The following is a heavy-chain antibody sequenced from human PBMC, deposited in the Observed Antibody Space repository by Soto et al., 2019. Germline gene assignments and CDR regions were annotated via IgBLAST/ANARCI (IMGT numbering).Heavy chain of an antibody. CDR3: AKDKGGKQWLAYYFDY. Sequence: EVQLLESGGGLVQPGGSLRLSCAASGFTFSSYAMSWVRQAPGKGLEWVSAISGSGGSIYYADSVKGRFTISRDNSKNTLYLQMNSLRAEDAAVYYCAKDKGGKQWLAYYFDYWGQGTLVTVSS. CDR2: ISGSGGSI. V-gene: IGHV3-23*01. D-gene: IGHD6-19*01. CDR1: GFTFSSYA. J-gene: IGHJ4*02.